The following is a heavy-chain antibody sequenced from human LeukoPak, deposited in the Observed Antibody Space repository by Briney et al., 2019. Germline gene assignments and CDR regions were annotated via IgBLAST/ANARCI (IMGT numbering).Heavy chain of an antibody. V-gene: IGHV3-23*01. D-gene: IGHD3-22*01. CDR1: GFTFSSYG. CDR2: MSGGGGT. Sequence: PGGSLRLSCAASGFTFSSYGMSWVRQAPGKGLEWVSAMSGGGGTFYADSVKGRFTISRDNAKNSLYLQMNSLRAEDTAVYYCARVGSYYDSSGYYWNFDYWGQGTLVTVSS. J-gene: IGHJ4*02. CDR3: ARVGSYYDSSGYYWNFDY.